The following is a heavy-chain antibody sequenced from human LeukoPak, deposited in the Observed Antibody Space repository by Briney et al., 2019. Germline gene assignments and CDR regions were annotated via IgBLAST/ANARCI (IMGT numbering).Heavy chain of an antibody. V-gene: IGHV3-7*03. Sequence: PGGSLRLSCGASGFTFSRHWMTWVRQAPGKGREWVANIKHDGSEKNYVDSVKGRFTISRDNAKNSLYLQMNSLRAEDTAVYYCATPLDYYDRSDSHQGGDWGQGTLVTVSS. CDR1: GFTFSRHW. D-gene: IGHD3-22*01. J-gene: IGHJ4*02. CDR2: IKHDGSEK. CDR3: ATPLDYYDRSDSHQGGD.